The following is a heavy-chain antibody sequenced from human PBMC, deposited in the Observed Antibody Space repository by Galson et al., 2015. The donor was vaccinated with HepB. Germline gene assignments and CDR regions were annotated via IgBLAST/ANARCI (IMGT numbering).Heavy chain of an antibody. CDR2: ISYDGSNK. D-gene: IGHD2-21*02. CDR3: AKDTRGLQNCGGDCINYSFEN. J-gene: IGHJ4*02. V-gene: IGHV3-30*18. Sequence: SLRLSCATSGFTFNRYGMHWVRQAPGKGLEWVAVISYDGSNKYYRDSVKGRFTISRDNSKNTLHLQTNSLSADDTAVYYCAKDTRGLQNCGGDCINYSFENWGQGILATVSS. CDR1: GFTFNRYG.